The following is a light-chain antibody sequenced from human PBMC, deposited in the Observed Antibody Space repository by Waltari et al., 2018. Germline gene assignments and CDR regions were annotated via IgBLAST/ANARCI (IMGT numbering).Light chain of an antibody. CDR2: DSS. J-gene: IGKJ1*01. Sequence: EIVLTQSPGTLSLSQRDRATLSCRASQSVRKYLAWYQQRPGQAPRLLIYDSSTRATGIPDRFSGSGFGTYFSLTISRLEPEDFAVYYCQKYESLPATFGQGTKVEIK. V-gene: IGKV3-20*01. CDR1: QSVRKY. CDR3: QKYESLPAT.